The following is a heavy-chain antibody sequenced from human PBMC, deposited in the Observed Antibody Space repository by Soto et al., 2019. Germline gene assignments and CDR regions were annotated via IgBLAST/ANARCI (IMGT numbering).Heavy chain of an antibody. CDR1: GGSLSGSH. CDR3: ARGPPFH. D-gene: IGHD3-16*01. Sequence: SETLALTCAVSGGSLSGSHWSGIRQPPGKGPEWIGEISHTGTTSYNPSLKSRVTISVDRPKNQFSLKLSSVTAADTAVYYCARGPPFHWGQGTLVTVSS. J-gene: IGHJ4*02. CDR2: ISHTGTT. V-gene: IGHV4-34*01.